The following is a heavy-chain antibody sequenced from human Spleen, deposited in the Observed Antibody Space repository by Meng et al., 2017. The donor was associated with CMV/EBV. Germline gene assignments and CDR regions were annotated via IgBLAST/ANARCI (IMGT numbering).Heavy chain of an antibody. D-gene: IGHD3-10*01. CDR2: ISGSSSTI. V-gene: IGHV3-48*04. J-gene: IGHJ4*02. CDR1: GFTFSSYS. Sequence: GGSLRLSCAASGFTFSSYSMNWVRQAPGKGLEWVSYISGSSSTIYYADSMKGRFTISRDNAKNSLYLQMNSLRAEDTAVYYCASNNYYGSGSPFDYWGQGTLVTVSS. CDR3: ASNNYYGSGSPFDY.